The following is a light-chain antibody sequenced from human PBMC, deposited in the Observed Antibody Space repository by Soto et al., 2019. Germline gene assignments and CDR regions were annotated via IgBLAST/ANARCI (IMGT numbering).Light chain of an antibody. V-gene: IGLV2-8*01. CDR1: KDDIGVYDF. Sequence: QSVLTQPPSASGAPGQSGTISCTGTKDDIGVYDFVSWYQHHPGKAPRLIIYEVVQRPSGVPDRFSGSKSGNTASLTVSGRHAADEADYFCKSYAGRNTYVFGSGTKVTVL. CDR3: KSYAGRNTYV. CDR2: EVV. J-gene: IGLJ1*01.